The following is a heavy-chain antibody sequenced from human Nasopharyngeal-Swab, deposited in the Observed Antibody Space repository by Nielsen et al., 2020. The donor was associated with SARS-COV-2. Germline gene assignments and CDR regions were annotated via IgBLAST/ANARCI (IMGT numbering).Heavy chain of an antibody. CDR2: ISWNSGSI. Sequence: GGSLRLSCAASGLTFDDYAMHWVRQAPGKGLEWVSGISWNSGSIGYADSVKGRFTISRDNAKNSLYLQMNSLRAEDTALYYCAKDIGGYYYDSRGFDYWGQGTLVTVSS. J-gene: IGHJ4*02. V-gene: IGHV3-9*01. CDR3: AKDIGGYYYDSRGFDY. CDR1: GLTFDDYA. D-gene: IGHD3-22*01.